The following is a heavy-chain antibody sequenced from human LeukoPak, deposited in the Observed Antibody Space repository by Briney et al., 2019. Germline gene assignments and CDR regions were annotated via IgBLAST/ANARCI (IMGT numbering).Heavy chain of an antibody. CDR1: GFTLSSYS. CDR2: ISYDGSNK. J-gene: IGHJ5*02. V-gene: IGHV3-30-3*01. CDR3: ARDGIRYLESPRWFDP. Sequence: PGGSLRLSCADSGFTLSSYSMHWVRQAPAKGLEWVAVISYDGSNKYYADSVKGRFTISRDNSKNTLYLQMNSLRAEDTAVYYCARDGIRYLESPRWFDPWGQGTLVTVSS. D-gene: IGHD5-24*01.